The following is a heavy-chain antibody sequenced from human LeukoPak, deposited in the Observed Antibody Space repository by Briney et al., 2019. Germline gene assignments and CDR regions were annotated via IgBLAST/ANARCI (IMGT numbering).Heavy chain of an antibody. D-gene: IGHD2-2*01. Sequence: GASVKVSCKASGGTFSSYAINWVRQAPGPGLEWMGGIIPIFGTANYAQKFQDRVTITADESTSTAYMELSSLRSEDTAIYYCASRLYCSNTRCRNFPFAYWGQGTLVTVSS. CDR3: ASRLYCSNTRCRNFPFAY. J-gene: IGHJ4*02. V-gene: IGHV1-69*13. CDR1: GGTFSSYA. CDR2: IIPIFGTA.